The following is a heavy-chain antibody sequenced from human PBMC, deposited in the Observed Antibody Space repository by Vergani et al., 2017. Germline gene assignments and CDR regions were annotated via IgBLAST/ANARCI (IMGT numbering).Heavy chain of an antibody. J-gene: IGHJ6*02. CDR2: IHHTGDT. CDR1: DSSIMTNTY. CDR3: ARHRGSGGFFPSSYFYGMDV. D-gene: IGHD3-10*01. V-gene: IGHV4-38-2*01. Sequence: QVQLQESGPGLVKPSETLTLTCDVSDSSIMTNTYSGSFRQSSGKGLEWIGCIHHTGDTHYNSSLKSRVSISIVSSSKFSLSLSSVTAADTAIYYCARHRGSGGFFPSSYFYGMDVWGHGTTVTVSS.